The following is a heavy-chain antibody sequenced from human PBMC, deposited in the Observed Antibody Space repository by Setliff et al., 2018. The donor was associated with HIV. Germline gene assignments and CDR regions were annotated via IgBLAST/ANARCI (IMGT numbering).Heavy chain of an antibody. Sequence: KSSETLSLTCAVYGGSFSGYYWSWIRQPPGKGLKWIGEIIPSGSTNYNPSLKSRVTISVDTSKNQFSLELTSVTAADTAVYYCARPLSPSVNFWGDAFGIWGQGTVVTVSS. CDR1: GGSFSGYY. D-gene: IGHD3-3*01. CDR3: ARPLSPSVNFWGDAFGI. J-gene: IGHJ3*02. V-gene: IGHV4-34*12. CDR2: IIPSGST.